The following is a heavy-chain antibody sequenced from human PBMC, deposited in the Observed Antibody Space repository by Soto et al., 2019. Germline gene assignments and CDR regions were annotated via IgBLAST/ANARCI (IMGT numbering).Heavy chain of an antibody. CDR3: ARALSYYYDSSGYLNWFDP. Sequence: QVQLVQSGAEVKKPGASVKVSCKASGYTFSRNWIHWMRRAPGQGLEWMGVINPIFGTANYAQKFQGRVTITADESTSTAYMELSSLRSEDTAVYYCARALSYYYDSSGYLNWFDPWGQGTLVTVSS. J-gene: IGHJ5*02. V-gene: IGHV1-69*01. D-gene: IGHD3-22*01. CDR1: GYTFSRNW. CDR2: INPIFGTA.